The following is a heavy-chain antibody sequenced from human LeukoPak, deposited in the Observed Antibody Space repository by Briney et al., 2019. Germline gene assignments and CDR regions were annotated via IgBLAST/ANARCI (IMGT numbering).Heavy chain of an antibody. CDR1: GFTFSSYS. Sequence: PGGSLRLPCAASGFTFSSYSMNWVRQAPGKGLEWVSFIYSDNTHYSDSVKGRFTISRDNSKNTLYLQMNSLRAEDTAVYYCARRAGAYSHPYDYWGQGTLVTVSS. V-gene: IGHV3-53*01. D-gene: IGHD4/OR15-4a*01. CDR2: IYSDNT. CDR3: ARRAGAYSHPYDY. J-gene: IGHJ4*02.